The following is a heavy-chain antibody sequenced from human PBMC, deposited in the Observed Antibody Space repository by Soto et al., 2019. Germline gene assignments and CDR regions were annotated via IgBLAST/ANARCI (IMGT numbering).Heavy chain of an antibody. Sequence: QVQLVQSGAEVKKPGASVKVSCKASGYTFTSYGISWVRQAPGRGVEWMGWISAYIGNTNYAEKLQGRVTMTTDTSTSTADMELRSLRSDDTAVYYCAREPNYFDYWGQGTLVTVAS. CDR1: GYTFTSYG. J-gene: IGHJ4*02. V-gene: IGHV1-18*01. CDR3: AREPNYFDY. CDR2: ISAYIGNT.